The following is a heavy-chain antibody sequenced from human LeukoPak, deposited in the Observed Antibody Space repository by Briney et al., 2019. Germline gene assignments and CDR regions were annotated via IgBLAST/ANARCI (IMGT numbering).Heavy chain of an antibody. CDR1: GFSFSSFA. V-gene: IGHV3-23*01. J-gene: IGHJ3*01. D-gene: IGHD6-13*01. CDR2: ISSSGGTT. CDR3: AKSMAAVGGAIDV. Sequence: GSLRLSCAASGFSFSSFAMTWVRQTPGKGQEWVSHISSSGGTTYYADSVRGRFTISRDNSKNTVYLQMNSLRAEDTAAYYCAKSMAAVGGAIDVWGQGTMVTVSS.